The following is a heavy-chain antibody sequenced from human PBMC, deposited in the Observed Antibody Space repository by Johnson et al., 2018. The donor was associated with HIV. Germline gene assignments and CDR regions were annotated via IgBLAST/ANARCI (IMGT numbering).Heavy chain of an antibody. V-gene: IGHV3-9*01. CDR1: GFTFDDYA. CDR2: ISWNSGSI. J-gene: IGHJ3*02. CDR3: VSSGCQRCAFDI. Sequence: VQLVESGGGVVQTGGSLRLSCAASGFTFDDYAMHWVRQAPGKGLEWVSGISWNSGSIGYADSVKGRFTISRDNSKNTLYLQMNSLRAEDTAVYYCVSSGCQRCAFDIWGQGTMVTVSS. D-gene: IGHD6-19*01.